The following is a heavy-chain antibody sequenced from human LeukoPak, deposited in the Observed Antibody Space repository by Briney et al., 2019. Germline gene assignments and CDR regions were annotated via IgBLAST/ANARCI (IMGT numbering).Heavy chain of an antibody. CDR2: ISAYNGNT. V-gene: IGHV1-18*01. CDR1: GYTFTSYG. J-gene: IGHJ3*02. CDR3: ARARTVAGEDAFDI. Sequence: SVKVSCKASGYTFTSYGISWVRQAPGQGLEWMGWISAYNGNTNYAQKLQGRVTMTTDTSTSTAYMELRSLRSDDTAVYYCARARTVAGEDAFDIWGQGTMVTVSS. D-gene: IGHD4-23*01.